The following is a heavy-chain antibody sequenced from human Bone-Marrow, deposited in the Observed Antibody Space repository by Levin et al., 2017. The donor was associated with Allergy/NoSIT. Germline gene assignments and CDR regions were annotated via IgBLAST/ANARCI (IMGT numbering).Heavy chain of an antibody. CDR1: GGSISSSH. J-gene: IGHJ6*02. CDR3: ARSRGPAAIYSYYYGLDV. D-gene: IGHD2-2*01. V-gene: IGHV4-4*07. CDR2: IYTSGST. Sequence: SETLSLTCTVSGGSISSSHWSWIRQPAGKGLEWIGRIYTSGSTNYNPSLKSRVTMSVDTSKNQFSLKLSSVTAADTAMYYCARSRGPAAIYSYYYGLDVWGQGTTVTVSS.